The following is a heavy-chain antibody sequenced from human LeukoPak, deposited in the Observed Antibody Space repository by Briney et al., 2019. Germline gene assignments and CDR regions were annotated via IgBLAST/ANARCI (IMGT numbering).Heavy chain of an antibody. D-gene: IGHD2-21*02. CDR3: AGDLGVVVTAWGY. V-gene: IGHV3-11*04. Sequence: GGSLRLSCAASGFTVSSNYMSWVRHAPGKGLEWGSYISSRGSPIHYADSVKGRFTISRDNTKNSLSLQMNSLRAEDTAVYYCAGDLGVVVTAWGYWGPGTLVTVSS. CDR2: ISSRGSPI. J-gene: IGHJ4*02. CDR1: GFTVSSNY.